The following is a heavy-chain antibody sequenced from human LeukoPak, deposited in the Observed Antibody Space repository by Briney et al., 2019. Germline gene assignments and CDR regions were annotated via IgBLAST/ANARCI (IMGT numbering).Heavy chain of an antibody. CDR2: ISGRGASK. V-gene: IGHV3-23*01. CDR1: GLTFNNYA. J-gene: IGHJ4*02. D-gene: IGHD3-16*02. CDR3: AKDGGRYRSSRSIYYFDY. Sequence: PGGSLRLSCAVSGLTFNNYAMSWVRQAPGKGLEWVSGISGRGASKYYADSVKGRFTISRDNSKNTLYLQMNSLRAEDTAVYYCAKDGGRYRSSRSIYYFDYWGQGTLVTVSS.